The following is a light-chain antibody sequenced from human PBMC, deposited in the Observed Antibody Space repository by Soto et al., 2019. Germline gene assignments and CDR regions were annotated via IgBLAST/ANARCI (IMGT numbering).Light chain of an antibody. CDR1: QLFSSI. J-gene: IGKJ2*01. Sequence: EIVLTQPPGTLSLSPGERATLSCRASQLFSSISAWYQQKPGQAPRLLIYGASTRATGIPARFSGSGSGTEFTLTISSLQSEDIAVYYCQQYNNWPPMYTFGHGPRW. CDR2: GAS. V-gene: IGKV3-15*01. CDR3: QQYNNWPPMYT.